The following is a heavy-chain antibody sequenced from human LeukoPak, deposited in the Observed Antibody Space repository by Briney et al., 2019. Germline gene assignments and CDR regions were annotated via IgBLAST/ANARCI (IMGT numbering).Heavy chain of an antibody. J-gene: IGHJ4*02. CDR3: ARTLWQYPCDY. CDR2: ISSTSSYT. V-gene: IGHV3-11*03. Sequence: GGSLRLSCAASGFTFSDYYMSWIRQAPGKGLEWVSYISSTSSYTNYADSVKGRFTISRDNAKNSLYLQMNSLRAEDTAVYYCARTLWQYPCDYWGQGTLVTVSS. D-gene: IGHD3-10*01. CDR1: GFTFSDYY.